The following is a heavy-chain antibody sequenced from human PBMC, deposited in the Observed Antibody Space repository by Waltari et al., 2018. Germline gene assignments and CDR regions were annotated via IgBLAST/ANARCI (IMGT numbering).Heavy chain of an antibody. D-gene: IGHD1-26*01. CDR2: ITGSSDST. V-gene: IGHV3-48*04. CDR3: AADGVGVLPGDAFDI. J-gene: IGHJ3*02. Sequence: EVQLVESGGTLVQPGGSLKRSCVASGCTFKGHSMNWVRQAPGKGLELISYITGSSDSTNYADSVQGRFIVSRDNAQNALYLQMTGLRAEDTAIYYCAADGVGVLPGDAFDIWGQGTMVTVSS. CDR1: GCTFKGHS.